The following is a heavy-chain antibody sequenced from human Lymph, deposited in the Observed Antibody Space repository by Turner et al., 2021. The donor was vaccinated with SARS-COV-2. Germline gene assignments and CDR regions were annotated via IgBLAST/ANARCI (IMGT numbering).Heavy chain of an antibody. CDR3: AGDFEHLVQFDYYGMDV. V-gene: IGHV3-30-3*01. CDR1: GFTFSSYA. D-gene: IGHD6-6*01. CDR2: KSYNGLNK. Sequence: QVQLVESGGGVVQPGRSLRLSCAASGFTFSSYAMYWVRQAPGKGLEWVAVKSYNGLNKYYSDSVKGRLTISRDNSKNTLYLQMNSLGAEDTAGYYCAGDFEHLVQFDYYGMDVWGQGTTVTVSS. J-gene: IGHJ6*02.